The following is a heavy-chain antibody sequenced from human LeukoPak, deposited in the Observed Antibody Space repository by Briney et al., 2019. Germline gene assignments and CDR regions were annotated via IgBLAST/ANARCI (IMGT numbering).Heavy chain of an antibody. CDR3: AGDLVGMIVVVPAAILGGWFDP. Sequence: ASVKVSCKASGYTFTSYAMHWVRQAPGQRLEWMGWINAGNGNTKYSQKFQGRVTITRDTSASTAYMELSSLRSEDTAVYYCAGDLVGMIVVVPAAILGGWFDPWGQGTLVTVSS. V-gene: IGHV1-3*01. D-gene: IGHD2-2*01. CDR1: GYTFTSYA. J-gene: IGHJ5*02. CDR2: INAGNGNT.